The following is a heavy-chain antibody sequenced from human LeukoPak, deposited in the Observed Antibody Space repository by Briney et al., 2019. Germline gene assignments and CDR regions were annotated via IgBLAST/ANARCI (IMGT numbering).Heavy chain of an antibody. V-gene: IGHV4-34*01. J-gene: IGHJ4*02. Sequence: SETLSLTCAVYGGSFSGYYWSWIRQPPGKGLEWIGEINHSGSTNHNPSLKSRVTISVDTSKNQFSLKLSSVTAADTAVYYCARPNGGYCSGGSCYTAYFDYWGQGTLVTVSS. D-gene: IGHD2-15*01. CDR1: GGSFSGYY. CDR2: INHSGST. CDR3: ARPNGGYCSGGSCYTAYFDY.